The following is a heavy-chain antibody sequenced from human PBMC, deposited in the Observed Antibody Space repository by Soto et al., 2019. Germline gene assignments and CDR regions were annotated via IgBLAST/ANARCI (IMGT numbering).Heavy chain of an antibody. Sequence: QVQLQQWGAGLLKPSETLSLTCAVYGGSFSGYYWSWIRQPPGKGLEWIGEINHSGSTNYNPSLKSRVTISVDTSKNQFSLKMSSVTAADTAVYYCARVGVVAANYFDYWGQGTLVTVSS. CDR1: GGSFSGYY. CDR3: ARVGVVAANYFDY. J-gene: IGHJ4*02. D-gene: IGHD2-15*01. CDR2: INHSGST. V-gene: IGHV4-34*01.